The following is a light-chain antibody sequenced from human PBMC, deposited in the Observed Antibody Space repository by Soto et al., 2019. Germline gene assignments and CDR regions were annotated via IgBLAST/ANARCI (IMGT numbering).Light chain of an antibody. CDR2: EVS. V-gene: IGLV2-23*02. Sequence: LSLPTPVSRPPGLVVTILFPGTKCVVGSYNLVSWYQQHPGKAPQVIIYEVSERPSGVSDRFSGSKSGNTASLMISGLQAEDEADYYCCSYAGSSTQSYVFGSGTKVTVL. J-gene: IGLJ1*01. CDR3: CSYAGSSTQSYV. CDR1: KCVVGSYNL.